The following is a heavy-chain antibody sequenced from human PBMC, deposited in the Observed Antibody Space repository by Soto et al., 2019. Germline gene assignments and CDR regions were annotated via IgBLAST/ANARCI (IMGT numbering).Heavy chain of an antibody. CDR1: GYTFTSYG. Sequence: QVQLVQSGAEVKKPGASVKVSCKASGYTFTSYGISWVRQAPGQGLEWTGWISAYNGNTNYAQKLQGRVTMTTDTSPSAAHMELRSLRSDDTAVYYCARARGSSYWFDPWGQGTLVTVSA. D-gene: IGHD1-26*01. CDR3: ARARGSSYWFDP. V-gene: IGHV1-18*01. CDR2: ISAYNGNT. J-gene: IGHJ5*02.